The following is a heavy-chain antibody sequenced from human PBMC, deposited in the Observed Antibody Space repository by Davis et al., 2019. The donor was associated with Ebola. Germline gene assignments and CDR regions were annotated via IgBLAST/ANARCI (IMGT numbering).Heavy chain of an antibody. CDR2: ISSSGSTI. J-gene: IGHJ4*02. V-gene: IGHV3-11*01. D-gene: IGHD5-12*01. CDR3: ARGYNGVATIWD. Sequence: GESLKIPCAASGFTFSDYYMSWIRQAPGKGLEWVSYISSSGSTIYYADSVKGRFTISRDNAKNSLYLQMNSLRAEDTAVYYCARGYNGVATIWDWGQGTLVTVSS. CDR1: GFTFSDYY.